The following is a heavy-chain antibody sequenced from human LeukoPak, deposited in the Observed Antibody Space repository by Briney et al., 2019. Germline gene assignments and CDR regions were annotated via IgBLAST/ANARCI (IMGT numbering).Heavy chain of an antibody. CDR1: GFTFSSYS. Sequence: GGSLRLSCAASGFTFSSYSMNWVRQAPGKELEWVSSISSSSSYIYYADSVKGRFTISRDNAKNSLYLQMNSLRAEDTAVYYCARDKDYGDSGWFDPWGQGTLVTVSS. CDR3: ARDKDYGDSGWFDP. CDR2: ISSSSSYI. J-gene: IGHJ5*02. V-gene: IGHV3-21*01. D-gene: IGHD4-17*01.